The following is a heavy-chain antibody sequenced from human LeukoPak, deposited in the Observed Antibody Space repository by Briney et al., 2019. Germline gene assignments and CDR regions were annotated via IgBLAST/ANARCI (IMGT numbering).Heavy chain of an antibody. D-gene: IGHD4-11*01. J-gene: IGHJ6*03. V-gene: IGHV4-59*01. CDR3: ARGRVSSSTRYSTYYYYFYMDV. CDR2: IDHTGST. Sequence: SETLSLTCTVSDDSITIYYWSWIRQPPGKGLEWIGYIDHTGSTNYNPSLNSRVTISRDTSKNHFSLKLSSATAADTAVYFCARGRVSSSTRYSTYYYYFYMDVWGKGTTVTVSS. CDR1: DDSITIYY.